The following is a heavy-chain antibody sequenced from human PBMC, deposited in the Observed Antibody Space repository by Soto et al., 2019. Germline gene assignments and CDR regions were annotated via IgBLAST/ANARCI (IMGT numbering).Heavy chain of an antibody. CDR2: FDPKDGLP. CDR1: GHKVTELS. CDR3: VRDPKSSGWSYNWYDP. Sequence: ASVKVSCKVSGHKVTELSIYWMRQSPGTGLECMGGFDPKDGLPVYAQNFEGRVTMTEDASTDTAFLEVENLRSEDTALYYCVRDPKSSGWSYNWYDPWGQGNRVTVSS. V-gene: IGHV1-24*01. D-gene: IGHD6-19*01. J-gene: IGHJ5*02.